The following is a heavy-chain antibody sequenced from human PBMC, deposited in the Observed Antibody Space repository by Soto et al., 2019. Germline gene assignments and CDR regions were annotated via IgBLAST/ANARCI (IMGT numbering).Heavy chain of an antibody. Sequence: QVQLVQSGAEVKKPGSSVKVSCKASGDTFSSYTITWLRQAPGQGLEWMGGIIPIFGTPNYAQKFQGRVTITADESTNTAYMELSSLRSEDTAVYYCAREYKIITVVTLDWYFDLWGRGTLVTVSS. V-gene: IGHV1-69*12. D-gene: IGHD2-21*02. J-gene: IGHJ2*01. CDR2: IIPIFGTP. CDR1: GDTFSSYT. CDR3: AREYKIITVVTLDWYFDL.